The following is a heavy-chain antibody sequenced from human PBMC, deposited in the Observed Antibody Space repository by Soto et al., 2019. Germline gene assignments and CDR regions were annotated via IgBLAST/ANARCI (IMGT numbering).Heavy chain of an antibody. CDR1: GFTFTNAW. CDR2: IKRQSDGATT. CDR3: TTLVAGPAWGDDY. V-gene: IGHV3-15*01. J-gene: IGHJ4*02. D-gene: IGHD6-19*01. Sequence: EVHLVASGGGLVTPGGTVILSCAASGFTFTNAWMSWVRQAPGKGLEWLGRIKRQSDGATTDYAAHVKGRFFISRDDTQSTLYLQMNSLKVEDTAVYYCTTLVAGPAWGDDYWGQGNLVTGSS.